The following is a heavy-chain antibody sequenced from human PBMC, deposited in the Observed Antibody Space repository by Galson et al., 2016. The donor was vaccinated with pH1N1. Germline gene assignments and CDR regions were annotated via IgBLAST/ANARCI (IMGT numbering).Heavy chain of an antibody. CDR1: GFTFSSWH. CDR2: ITSTSATI. J-gene: IGHJ3*01. V-gene: IGHV3-48*04. CDR3: ARPGTYDGDRRDAFEL. D-gene: IGHD4-23*01. Sequence: SLRLSCAASGFTFSSWHMDWVRQAPGEGLEWISFITSTSATIYYADSVKGRFTISRDNAKNSLYLQMNSLRAEDTAVYYCARPGTYDGDRRDAFELWGQGTMVTVSP.